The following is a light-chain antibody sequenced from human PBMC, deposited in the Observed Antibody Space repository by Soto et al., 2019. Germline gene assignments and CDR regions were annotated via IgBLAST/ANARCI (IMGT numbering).Light chain of an antibody. Sequence: SYELTQSPSVSVAPEKTATITCGGNNIGNKRVHWYRQKPSQAPVLLISYDSDRPSGIPERFSGSNSGNMATLTISRVEAGDEADYYCQVWDIMTDNYVFGSGTKLTVL. CDR2: YDS. CDR3: QVWDIMTDNYV. J-gene: IGLJ1*01. V-gene: IGLV3-21*04. CDR1: NIGNKR.